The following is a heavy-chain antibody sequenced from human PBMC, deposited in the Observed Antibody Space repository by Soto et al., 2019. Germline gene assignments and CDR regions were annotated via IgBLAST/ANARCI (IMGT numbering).Heavy chain of an antibody. CDR2: MNPNSGNT. Sequence: QVQLVQSGAEVKKPGASVKVSCKAAGYTFTSYDINWVRQATGQDFEWMGWMNPNSGNTAYAQKFQGRVTMTRDTSKSTAFMALSSLTSEDTAVYDCARGPRNWGVDYWGQGTLVTVSS. CDR1: GYTFTSYD. CDR3: ARGPRNWGVDY. D-gene: IGHD7-27*01. V-gene: IGHV1-8*01. J-gene: IGHJ4*02.